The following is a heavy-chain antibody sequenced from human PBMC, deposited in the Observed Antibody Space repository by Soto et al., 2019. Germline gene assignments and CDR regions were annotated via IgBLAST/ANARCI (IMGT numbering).Heavy chain of an antibody. J-gene: IGHJ6*02. CDR1: GYCFCRNC. CDR3: ASHMVRGVIIPPYYDYHGKDV. Sequence: ISCKASGYCFCRNCIACLLQIPGKDLESIAVIYPGDSDTRYSPSFQGQVTISADKSISTAYLQWSSLKASDTAMYYCASHMVRGVIIPPYYDYHGKDVWAQRTT. V-gene: IGHV5-51*01. CDR2: IYPGDSDT. D-gene: IGHD3-10*01.